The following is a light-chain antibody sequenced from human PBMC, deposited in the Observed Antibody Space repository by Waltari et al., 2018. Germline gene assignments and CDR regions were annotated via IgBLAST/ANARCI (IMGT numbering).Light chain of an antibody. Sequence: DIRMTPPPSPLSASVGARVTIPSRTSQAIRNDLGWFTQKPGNSPKRLIHCASRLQSVVPSRFSGSGYETEFTHTSNSLQPEDVATYYCVQHNTVPRTFGGGTKVEMK. J-gene: IGKJ4*01. CDR1: QAIRND. CDR2: CAS. CDR3: VQHNTVPRT. V-gene: IGKV1-17*01.